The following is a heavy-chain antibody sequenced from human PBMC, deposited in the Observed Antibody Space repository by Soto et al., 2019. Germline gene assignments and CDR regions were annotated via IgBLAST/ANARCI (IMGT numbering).Heavy chain of an antibody. J-gene: IGHJ4*02. CDR2: IWYDGSNK. D-gene: IGHD3-10*01. CDR1: GFNFNNYG. CDR3: ARDPSHGSGSYLDY. Sequence: QVQLVERGGGVVQPGRSLRLSCTASGFNFNNYGMHWVRQAPGKGLEWVAVIWYDGSNKYYAVSVKSRFTISRDNSKNTMYLQMSSLRAEDTAVYFCARDPSHGSGSYLDYWGQETLVTVSS. V-gene: IGHV3-33*01.